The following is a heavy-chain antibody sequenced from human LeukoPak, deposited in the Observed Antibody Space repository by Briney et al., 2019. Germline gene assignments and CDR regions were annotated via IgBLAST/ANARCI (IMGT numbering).Heavy chain of an antibody. CDR3: AKSNGVDRNGYNSDYFDY. J-gene: IGHJ4*02. CDR2: ISGSGGTT. CDR1: GFTFTSYT. V-gene: IGHV3-23*01. Sequence: HTGGSLRLSCAASGFTFTSYTMSWVRQAPGKGLEWVSAISGSGGTTYYADSVKGRFTISRDNSKNMLYLQMNSLRAEDTAVYYCAKSNGVDRNGYNSDYFDYWGQGTLVTVSS. D-gene: IGHD5-24*01.